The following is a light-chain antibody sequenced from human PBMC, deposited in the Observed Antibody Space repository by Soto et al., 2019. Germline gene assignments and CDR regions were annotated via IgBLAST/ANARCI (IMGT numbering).Light chain of an antibody. CDR2: GAS. J-gene: IGKJ5*01. V-gene: IGKV3-11*01. Sequence: DIVMTQSPATLSVSPGERATLSCTASQSVGSNLAWYQQKPGQAPRLLIYGASNRATGIPARFSGSGSGTDFTLTISSLEPEDFAVYYCQQRSNWPITFGQGTRLEIK. CDR1: QSVGSN. CDR3: QQRSNWPIT.